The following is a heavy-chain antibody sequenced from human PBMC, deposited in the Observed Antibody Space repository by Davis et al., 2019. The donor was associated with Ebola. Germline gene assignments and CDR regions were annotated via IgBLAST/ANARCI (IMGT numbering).Heavy chain of an antibody. J-gene: IGHJ6*02. Sequence: ASEQVSYKDSGYTFTSYGLSWVRQAPGQRLEWMGWISAYNGNTNYAQKLQGRVTMTTDTSTSTAYMELRSLRSDDTAVYYCARKGYCSSTSFYGEYYYYYYGRDVWCQGTTVTVSS. D-gene: IGHD2-2*01. CDR1: GYTFTSYG. V-gene: IGHV1-18*01. CDR2: ISAYNGNT. CDR3: ARKGYCSSTSFYGEYYYYYYGRDV.